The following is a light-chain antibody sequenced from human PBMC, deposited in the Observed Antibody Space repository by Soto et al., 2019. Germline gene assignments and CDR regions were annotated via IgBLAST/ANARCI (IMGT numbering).Light chain of an antibody. CDR3: QQSYTTPLT. CDR1: QTINTY. V-gene: IGKV1-39*01. Sequence: DIQMTQSPSSLSASVGDRVTITCRARQTINTYLNWYQQTPGTAPKLLIYDASSLQSGVPSRFRGSVSVTDFTLTITSLQPEDFATYYCQQSYTTPLTFGGGTKVDIK. CDR2: DAS. J-gene: IGKJ4*01.